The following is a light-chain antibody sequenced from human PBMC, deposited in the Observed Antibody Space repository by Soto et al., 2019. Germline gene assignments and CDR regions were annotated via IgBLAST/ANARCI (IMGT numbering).Light chain of an antibody. CDR1: SSNIGAGYD. Sequence: QSVLTQPPSVSGAPGQSVTISCTGSSSNIGAGYDVHWYQQLPRTVPKLLIYGTSNRPSGVPDRFSGSKSGTSASLAITGLQAEDEADYYCQSYDSSLSGVVFGGGTKLTVL. CDR3: QSYDSSLSGVV. J-gene: IGLJ2*01. CDR2: GTS. V-gene: IGLV1-40*01.